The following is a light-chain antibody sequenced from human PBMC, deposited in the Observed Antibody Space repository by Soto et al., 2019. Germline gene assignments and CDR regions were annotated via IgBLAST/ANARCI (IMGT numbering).Light chain of an antibody. CDR2: KAS. CDR1: QSSNW. CDR3: QQYNHYSPRT. Sequence: DIQMTQSPSTLSASVGDRVTITCRASQSSNWLAWYQQKPGKAPKLLIYKASSLESGVPARFSGSESGTEFTLTISSLQPDDFATYYCQQYNHYSPRTFDQGTKVEIK. V-gene: IGKV1-5*03. J-gene: IGKJ1*01.